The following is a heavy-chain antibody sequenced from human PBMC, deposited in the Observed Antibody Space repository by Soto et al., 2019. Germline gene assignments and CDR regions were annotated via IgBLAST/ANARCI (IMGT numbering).Heavy chain of an antibody. Sequence: GGSLRLSXAASGFTFSSYGMHWVRQAPGKGLEWVAVISYDGSNKYYADSVKGRFTISRDNSKNTLYLQMNSLRAEDTAVYYCAKDPYYCSGGSCYYFDYWGQGTLVTVSS. J-gene: IGHJ4*02. D-gene: IGHD2-15*01. CDR3: AKDPYYCSGGSCYYFDY. V-gene: IGHV3-30*18. CDR2: ISYDGSNK. CDR1: GFTFSSYG.